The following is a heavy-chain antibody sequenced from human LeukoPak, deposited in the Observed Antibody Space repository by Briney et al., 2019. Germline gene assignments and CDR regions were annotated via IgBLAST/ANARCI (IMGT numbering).Heavy chain of an antibody. Sequence: GGSLRLSCAASGFTLSSYAMSWVRQAPGKGLEWVSAISDSGNTYHADSVKGRFTISRDSSKNTLFLQMNRLRPEDAAVYYCAKAVRGYQHDAFDIWGQGTMVTVSS. V-gene: IGHV3-23*01. CDR1: GFTLSSYA. D-gene: IGHD3-22*01. CDR3: AKAVRGYQHDAFDI. J-gene: IGHJ3*02. CDR2: ISDSGNT.